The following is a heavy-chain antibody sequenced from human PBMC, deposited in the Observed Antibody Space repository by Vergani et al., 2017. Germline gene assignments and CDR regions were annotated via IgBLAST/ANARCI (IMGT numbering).Heavy chain of an antibody. J-gene: IGHJ4*02. CDR1: CGSISSYY. CDR2: IYYSGST. V-gene: IGHV4-59*01. Sequence: QVQLQESGPGLVKPSETLSIICTVSCGSISSYYWSWIRQPPGKGLEWIGYIYYSGSTNYNPSLKSRVTISVDTSKNQFSLKLSSVTAADTAVYYCARAWKHSTRFDYWGQGTLVTVSS. CDR3: ARAWKHSTRFDY. D-gene: IGHD2-21*01.